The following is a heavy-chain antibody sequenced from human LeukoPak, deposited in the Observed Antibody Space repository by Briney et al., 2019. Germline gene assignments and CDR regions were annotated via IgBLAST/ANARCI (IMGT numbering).Heavy chain of an antibody. Sequence: PGGSLRLACAASGFTFSSYAMSWVRQAPGKGLEWVSAISGSGGSTYYADSVKGRFTISRDNSKNTLYLQMSSLRAEDTAVYYCAKDTEDYGALDYWGQGTLVTVSS. CDR2: ISGSGGST. V-gene: IGHV3-23*01. CDR3: AKDTEDYGALDY. D-gene: IGHD4-17*01. J-gene: IGHJ4*02. CDR1: GFTFSSYA.